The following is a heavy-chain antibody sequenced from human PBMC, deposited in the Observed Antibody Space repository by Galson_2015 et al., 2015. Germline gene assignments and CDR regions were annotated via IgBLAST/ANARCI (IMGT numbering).Heavy chain of an antibody. Sequence: SVKVSCKASGYTFTSYGISWVRQAPGQGLEWMGWISAYNGNTNYAQKLQGRVTMTTDTSTSTAYMELRSLRSDDTAVYYCARDWGPSSSGRGGWFDPWGQGTLVTVSS. V-gene: IGHV1-18*04. J-gene: IGHJ5*02. D-gene: IGHD3-22*01. CDR2: ISAYNGNT. CDR3: ARDWGPSSSGRGGWFDP. CDR1: GYTFTSYG.